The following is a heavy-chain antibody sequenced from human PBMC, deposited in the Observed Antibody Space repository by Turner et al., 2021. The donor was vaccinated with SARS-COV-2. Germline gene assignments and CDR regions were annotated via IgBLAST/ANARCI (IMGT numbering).Heavy chain of an antibody. CDR1: GYTFAGYY. CDR3: ATVFAVAGLSYGMDV. V-gene: IGHV1-2*02. J-gene: IGHJ6*02. D-gene: IGHD6-19*01. CDR2: INPNSGGT. Sequence: QVQLVQSGAEVKKPGASVKVSCKASGYTFAGYYIHWVRQAPGQGLKWMGWINPNSGGTNYAQRFQGRVTMTGDTSISTAYMELSTLRSDDTAVYYCATVFAVAGLSYGMDVWGQGTTVTVSS.